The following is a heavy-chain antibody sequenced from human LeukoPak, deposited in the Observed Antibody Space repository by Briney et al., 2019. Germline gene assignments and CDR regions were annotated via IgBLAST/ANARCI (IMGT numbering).Heavy chain of an antibody. CDR2: IYPGDSDT. CDR3: ARYYDYVWGTRNAFDI. CDR1: GYSFSTYW. Sequence: GESLKISCQGSGYSFSTYWIGWVRQMPGKGLEWMGIIYPGDSDTRYSPSFQGQVTISADKSISTAYLQWSSLKASDTAMYYCARYYDYVWGTRNAFDIWGQGTMVTVSS. D-gene: IGHD3-16*01. V-gene: IGHV5-51*01. J-gene: IGHJ3*02.